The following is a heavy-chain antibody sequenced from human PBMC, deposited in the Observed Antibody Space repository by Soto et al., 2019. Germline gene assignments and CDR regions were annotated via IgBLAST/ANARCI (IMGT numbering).Heavy chain of an antibody. J-gene: IGHJ3*02. D-gene: IGHD3-3*01. CDR2: ISYDGSNK. CDR3: AKAPRYSFGKCDAFDI. Sequence: PWGSLRLSCAASGFTFSSYGMHWVRQAPGKGLSWVAVISYDGSNKYYPDSVKGRFTISRDNYKNTLYLQMNSLRAEDTAVYYCAKAPRYSFGKCDAFDIWGQGTLVTV. CDR1: GFTFSSYG. V-gene: IGHV3-30*18.